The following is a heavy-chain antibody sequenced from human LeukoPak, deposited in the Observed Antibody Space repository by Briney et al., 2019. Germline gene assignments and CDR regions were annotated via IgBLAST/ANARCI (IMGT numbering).Heavy chain of an antibody. CDR1: GLAFTNSW. D-gene: IGHD6-19*01. V-gene: IGHV3-7*01. CDR2: IKQDGSDK. Sequence: PGGSLSLSCAASGLAFTNSWMSWARRTPGEGLEWVANIKQDGSDKYYVDSVKGRFTISRDNAKNSLYLQMNSLTAEDTALYYCARLSTAVAGGDYWGQGTLVTVSS. CDR3: ARLSTAVAGGDY. J-gene: IGHJ4*02.